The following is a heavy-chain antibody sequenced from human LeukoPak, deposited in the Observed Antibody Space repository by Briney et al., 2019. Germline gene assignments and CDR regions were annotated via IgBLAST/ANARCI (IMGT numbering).Heavy chain of an antibody. V-gene: IGHV1-8*03. CDR3: AMVRGLVSWFDP. CDR2: MNPNSGNT. CDR1: GYTFTSYD. J-gene: IGHJ5*02. Sequence: GASVKYSCKASGYTFTSYDINWVRQATGQGLEWMGWMNPNSGNTGYAQKFQGRVTITRNTSISTAYMELSSLRSEDTAVYYCAMVRGLVSWFDPWGQGTLVTVSS. D-gene: IGHD3-10*01.